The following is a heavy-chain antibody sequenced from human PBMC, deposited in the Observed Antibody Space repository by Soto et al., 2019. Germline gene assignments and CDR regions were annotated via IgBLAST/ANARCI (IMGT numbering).Heavy chain of an antibody. Sequence: QVQLQESGPGLVKPSQSLSLTCTDSGGSVSSGGYYWSCIRQHPGKGLEWIGYIYYSGSTYYNPSLKSRVTISVDTSKNQFSLKLSSVTAADTAVYYCASSSGGSYYDYWGQGTLVTVSS. CDR2: IYYSGST. V-gene: IGHV4-31*03. D-gene: IGHD2-15*01. J-gene: IGHJ4*02. CDR3: ASSSGGSYYDY. CDR1: GGSVSSGGYY.